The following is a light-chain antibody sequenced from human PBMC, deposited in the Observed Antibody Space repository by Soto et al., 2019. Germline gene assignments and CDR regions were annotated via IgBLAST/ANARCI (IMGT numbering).Light chain of an antibody. J-gene: IGKJ3*01. CDR1: QSISSW. V-gene: IGKV1-5*03. CDR2: RAS. CDR3: QQYNDYLLT. Sequence: DIQMTQSPSTLSASVGDRVTITCRASQSISSWLAWYQQKPGKAPKLLIYRASNLETGVPSRFSGSGSGTEFTLTISSLQPDDVATYYCQQYNDYLLTFGPGTKVDIK.